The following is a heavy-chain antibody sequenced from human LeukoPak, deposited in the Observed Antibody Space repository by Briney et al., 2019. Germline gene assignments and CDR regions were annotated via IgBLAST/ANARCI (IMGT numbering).Heavy chain of an antibody. J-gene: IGHJ4*02. CDR3: AKVLLYYYDSSGYSK. CDR2: ISGRGGGRGGST. D-gene: IGHD3-22*01. Sequence: GGSLRLSCAASGFTFSSYAMSWVRQAPGKGLEWVSNISGRGGGRGGSTYYADSVKGRFTISRDNSKNTLYLQMNSLRAEDTAVYYCAKVLLYYYDSSGYSKWGQGTLVTVSS. V-gene: IGHV3-23*01. CDR1: GFTFSSYA.